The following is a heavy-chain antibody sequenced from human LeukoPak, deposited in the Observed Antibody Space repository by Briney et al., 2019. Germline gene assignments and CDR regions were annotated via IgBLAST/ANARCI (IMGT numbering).Heavy chain of an antibody. CDR1: GFTFSSYA. CDR3: ARVDDLDAFDI. D-gene: IGHD2-2*03. CDR2: ISDDGSNK. V-gene: IGHV3-30*04. J-gene: IGHJ3*02. Sequence: GGSLRLSCAASGFTFSSYAMHWVRQAPGKGLEWVAVISDDGSNKYYADSVKGRFTISRDNSRNTLYLQMNSLRPEDTAVYYCARVDDLDAFDIWGQGTMVTVSS.